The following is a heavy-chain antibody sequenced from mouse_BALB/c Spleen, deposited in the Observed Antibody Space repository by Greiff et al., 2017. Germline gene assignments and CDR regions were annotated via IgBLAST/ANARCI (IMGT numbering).Heavy chain of an antibody. Sequence: EVKLMESGPGLVKPSQSLSLTCTVTGYSITSDYAWNWIRQFPGNKLEWMGYISYSGSTSYNPSLKSRISITRDTSKNQFFLQLNSVTTEDTATYYCARGGYYGYDDGWFAYWGQGTLVTVSA. CDR1: GYSITSDYA. J-gene: IGHJ3*01. V-gene: IGHV3-2*02. D-gene: IGHD2-2*01. CDR3: ARGGYYGYDDGWFAY. CDR2: ISYSGST.